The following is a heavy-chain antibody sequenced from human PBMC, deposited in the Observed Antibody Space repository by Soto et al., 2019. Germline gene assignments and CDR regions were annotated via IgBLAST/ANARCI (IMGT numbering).Heavy chain of an antibody. CDR3: ARHRVLSYCGGDCKPLDY. J-gene: IGHJ4*02. CDR2: INHSGST. V-gene: IGHV4-34*01. D-gene: IGHD2-21*02. Sequence: QVQLQQWGAGLLKPSETLSLTCAVYGGSFSGYYWSWIRQPPGKGLEWSGEINHSGSTNYNPSLKSRVTISVDTSKNQFSLKLSSVTAADSAVYYCARHRVLSYCGGDCKPLDYWGQGTLVTVSS. CDR1: GGSFSGYY.